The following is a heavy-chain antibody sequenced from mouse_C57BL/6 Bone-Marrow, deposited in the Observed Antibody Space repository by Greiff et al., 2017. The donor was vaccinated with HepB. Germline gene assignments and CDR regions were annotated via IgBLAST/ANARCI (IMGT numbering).Heavy chain of an antibody. J-gene: IGHJ4*01. Sequence: VQLVESGAELARPGASVKLSCKASGYTFTSYGISWVKQRTGQGLEWIGEIYPRSGNTYYNEKFKGKATLTADKSSSTAYMELRSLTSEDSAVYFCARKAKFIRYAMDYWGQGTSVTVSS. CDR1: GYTFTSYG. D-gene: IGHD1-1*01. CDR2: IYPRSGNT. CDR3: ARKAKFIRYAMDY. V-gene: IGHV1-81*01.